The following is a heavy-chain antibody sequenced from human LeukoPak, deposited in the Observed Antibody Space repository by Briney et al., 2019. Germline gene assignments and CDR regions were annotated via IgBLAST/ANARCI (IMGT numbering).Heavy chain of an antibody. Sequence: PGWSLRLSCAASGLTFSSYGMSWVRQAPGRGLEWVSAISTTGGTTYYADSVRGRFTISRDNAKNSLYLQMNSLRAEDTAVYYCAELGITMIGGVWGKGTTVTISS. J-gene: IGHJ6*04. V-gene: IGHV3-23*01. D-gene: IGHD3-10*02. CDR1: GLTFSSYG. CDR3: AELGITMIGGV. CDR2: ISTTGGTT.